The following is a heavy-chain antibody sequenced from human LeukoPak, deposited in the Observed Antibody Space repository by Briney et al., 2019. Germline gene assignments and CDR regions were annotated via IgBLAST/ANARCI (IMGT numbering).Heavy chain of an antibody. D-gene: IGHD1-26*01. CDR1: GFTFSNYA. V-gene: IGHV3-23*01. J-gene: IGHJ4*02. CDR2: ISGSGGST. Sequence: GGSLKLSCAASGFTFSNYAMNWVRQAPGRGLEWVSAISGSGGSTYYADSVKGRFTISRDNSKNTLYLQMNSLRAEDTAVYYCAKDLAGSGSYSFDYWGQGTLVTVSS. CDR3: AKDLAGSGSYSFDY.